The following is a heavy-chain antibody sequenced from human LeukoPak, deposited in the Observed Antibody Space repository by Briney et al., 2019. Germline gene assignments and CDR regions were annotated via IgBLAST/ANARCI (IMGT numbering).Heavy chain of an antibody. CDR2: ISGSGSTI. CDR3: ARGALFGQYYYGPPDY. CDR1: GFTFRSYG. Sequence: GGSLRLSCAASGFTFRSYGMSWVRQAPGKGLEWVSGISGSGSTIYYADSVKGRFTISRDNAKNSLYLQMNSLRAEDTAVYYCARGALFGQYYYGPPDYWGQGTLVIVSS. D-gene: IGHD3-10*01. V-gene: IGHV3-48*04. J-gene: IGHJ4*02.